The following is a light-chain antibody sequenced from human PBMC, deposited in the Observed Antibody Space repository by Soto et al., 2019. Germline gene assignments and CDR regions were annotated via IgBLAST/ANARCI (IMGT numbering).Light chain of an antibody. CDR2: DVS. CDR3: SSYTGSSTSYV. CDR1: STDVGGYNY. J-gene: IGLJ1*01. Sequence: QSALTQPASVSGSPGQSITISCTGTSTDVGGYNYVSWYQQHPGKAPKLMIYDVSNRPSGVSNRFSGSKSGNTASLTISGLQAEDEADYYCSSYTGSSTSYVFGTGTKVTVL. V-gene: IGLV2-14*01.